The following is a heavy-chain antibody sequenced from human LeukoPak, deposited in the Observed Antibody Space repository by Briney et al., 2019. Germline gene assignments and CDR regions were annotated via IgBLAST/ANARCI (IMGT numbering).Heavy chain of an antibody. CDR2: IYYSGST. Sequence: SETLSLTCTVSGGSISSCSYYWGWIRQPPGKGLEWIGSIYYSGSTYYNPSLKSRVTISVETSKNQFSLKLSSVTAADTAVYYCARQLGYCSSTSCYADKVDYWGQGTLVTVSS. J-gene: IGHJ4*02. CDR3: ARQLGYCSSTSCYADKVDY. V-gene: IGHV4-39*01. D-gene: IGHD2-2*01. CDR1: GGSISSCSYY.